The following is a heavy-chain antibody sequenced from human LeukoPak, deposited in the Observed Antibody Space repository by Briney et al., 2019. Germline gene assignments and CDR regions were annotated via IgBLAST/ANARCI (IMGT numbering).Heavy chain of an antibody. V-gene: IGHV4-59*04. J-gene: IGHJ5*02. CDR1: GGTISNYY. Sequence: SETLSLTCTVSGGTISNYYWNWIRQPPGKGLEWIGIIYYSGSTYYNPSLKSRVIISVDTSKNQFSLKLSSVTAADTAVYYCARLASVVPAAKGWFDPWGQGTLVIVSS. CDR2: IYYSGST. CDR3: ARLASVVPAAKGWFDP. D-gene: IGHD2-2*01.